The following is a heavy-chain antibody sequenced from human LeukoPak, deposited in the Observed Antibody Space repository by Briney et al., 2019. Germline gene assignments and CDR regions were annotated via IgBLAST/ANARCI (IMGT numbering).Heavy chain of an antibody. V-gene: IGHV4-4*02. CDR2: IYHSGST. CDR1: GGSISSSNW. CDR3: ARGGYSSSWIDYFDY. D-gene: IGHD6-13*01. Sequence: SETLSLTCAVSGGSISSSNWWSWVRQPPGKGLEWIGEIYHSGSTNYNPSLKSRVTISVDTSKNQFSLKLSSVTAADTAVYYCARGGYSSSWIDYFDYWGQGTLVTVSS. J-gene: IGHJ4*02.